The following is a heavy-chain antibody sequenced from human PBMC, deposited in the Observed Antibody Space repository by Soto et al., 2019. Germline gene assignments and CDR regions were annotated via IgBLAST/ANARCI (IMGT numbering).Heavy chain of an antibody. CDR2: LAFDDRNY. J-gene: IGHJ5*02. Sequence: VQLVESGGGIVQPGKSVRLSCVASGFIFSSYAMHWVRQAPGKGLEWVAGLAFDDRNYKSADSVKGKFTICRDNSKSALFLEMTNLTADDTATYYCARGGRYCYISACHTTWFYPWGQGTLVTVPS. CDR3: ARGGRYCYISACHTTWFYP. D-gene: IGHD2-8*02. V-gene: IGHV3-30*04. CDR1: GFIFSSYA.